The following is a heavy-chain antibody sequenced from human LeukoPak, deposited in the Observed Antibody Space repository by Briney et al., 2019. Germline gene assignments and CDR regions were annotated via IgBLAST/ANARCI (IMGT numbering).Heavy chain of an antibody. V-gene: IGHV3-48*01. CDR1: GFTFSSYS. Sequence: GGSLRLSCAASGFTFSSYSMNWVCQAPGKGLEWISNIRTTAEGAKYAYYADSVKGRDTISRDNSKNTLYLQMNSLRAEDTAVYYCAKENTMVRGVIITYFDYWGQGTLVTVSS. J-gene: IGHJ4*02. CDR3: AKENTMVRGVIITYFDY. D-gene: IGHD3-10*01. CDR2: IRTTAEGAKYA.